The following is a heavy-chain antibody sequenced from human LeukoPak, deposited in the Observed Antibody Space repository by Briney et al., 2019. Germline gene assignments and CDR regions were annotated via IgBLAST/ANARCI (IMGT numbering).Heavy chain of an antibody. D-gene: IGHD3-22*01. J-gene: IGHJ4*02. CDR2: IYPGDSAT. CDR1: GNTFTTSL. Sequence: RGESLKISCRDSGNTFTTSLIVWVRQMPGKGLEWMGVIYPGDSATTYSPSFQGQVTFSVDKSSRTAYLQWSSLRASDTAIYYCARPKYSSSLAFDYWGQGTPVTVSS. CDR3: ARPKYSSSLAFDY. V-gene: IGHV5-51*01.